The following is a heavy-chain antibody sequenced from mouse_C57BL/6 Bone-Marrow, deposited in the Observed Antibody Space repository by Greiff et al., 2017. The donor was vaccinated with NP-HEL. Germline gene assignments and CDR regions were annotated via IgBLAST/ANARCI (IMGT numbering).Heavy chain of an antibody. Sequence: DVHLVESGGGLVKPGGSLKLSCAASGFTFSDYGMHWVRQAPEKGLEWVAYISSGSSTIYYADTVKGRFTISRDNAKNTLFLQMTSLRSEDTAMYYCQVTVFAYWGQGTLVTVSA. CDR1: GFTFSDYG. D-gene: IGHD2-5*01. J-gene: IGHJ3*01. CDR3: QVTVFAY. V-gene: IGHV5-17*01. CDR2: ISSGSSTI.